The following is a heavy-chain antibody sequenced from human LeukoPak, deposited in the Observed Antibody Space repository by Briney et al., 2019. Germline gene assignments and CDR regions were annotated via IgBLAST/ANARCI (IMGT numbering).Heavy chain of an antibody. V-gene: IGHV3-23*01. D-gene: IGHD6-13*01. J-gene: IGHJ4*02. CDR1: RYSFDSYA. CDR3: AKRYRDSTGWFFDF. CDR2: INGGGDIT. Sequence: GESLKLSYEGSRYSFDSYAMTWVRQAPGKGLEWVSSINGGGDITYYAESVKGRFTVSRDNSKNTLFLQMNSLRAEDTAVLYCAKRYRDSTGWFFDFWGQGSLVTVSS.